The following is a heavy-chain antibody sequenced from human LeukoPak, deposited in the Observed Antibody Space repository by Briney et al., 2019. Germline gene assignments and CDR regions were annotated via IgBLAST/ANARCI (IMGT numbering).Heavy chain of an antibody. V-gene: IGHV3-9*03. Sequence: GRSLRLSCAASGFTFDDCAMHWVRQVPGKGLEWVSGISWNSGKIGHADSVKGRFTISRDNAKNSLYLQMNSLRTEVMALYYCVRDIAATVTSEFSYWGQGTLVTVSS. J-gene: IGHJ4*02. D-gene: IGHD4-17*01. CDR1: GFTFDDCA. CDR2: ISWNSGKI. CDR3: VRDIAATVTSEFSY.